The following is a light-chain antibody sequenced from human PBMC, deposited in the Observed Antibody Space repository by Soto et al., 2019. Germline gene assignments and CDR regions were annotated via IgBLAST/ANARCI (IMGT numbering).Light chain of an antibody. J-gene: IGKJ5*01. V-gene: IGKV1-33*01. CDR1: QDISRD. CDR2: DAS. CDR3: QQYDDLVS. Sequence: DIQMTQSPSSLSASVGDRVTITCQASQDISRDLNWYQQRQGKAPQLLIYDASNLKTGVPPRFSGSGSGTDFSFTITSLQPEDAGTYYCQQYDDLVSFGQGTRLEIK.